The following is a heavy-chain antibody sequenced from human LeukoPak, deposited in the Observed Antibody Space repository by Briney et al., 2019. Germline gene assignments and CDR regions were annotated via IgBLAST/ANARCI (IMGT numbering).Heavy chain of an antibody. V-gene: IGHV4-39*01. CDR3: ARQRDGYNYFFDY. J-gene: IGHJ4*02. D-gene: IGHD5-12*01. CDR2: IYYSGST. Sequence: PSETLSLTCTVSGGSISSSSYYWGWLRQPPGKGLEWIGSIYYSGSTYYNPSLKSRVTISVDTSKNQFSLKLSSVTAADTAVYYCARQRDGYNYFFDYWGQGTLVTVSS. CDR1: GGSISSSSYY.